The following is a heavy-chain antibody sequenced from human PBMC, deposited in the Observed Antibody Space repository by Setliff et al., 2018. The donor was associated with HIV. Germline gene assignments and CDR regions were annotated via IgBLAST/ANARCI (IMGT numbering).Heavy chain of an antibody. D-gene: IGHD6-19*01. CDR2: IYTSGSP. CDR1: GGSVNSGNYH. J-gene: IGHJ4*02. Sequence: PSETLSLTCSVSGGSVNSGNYHWAWIRQPAGKGLEWIGHIYTSGSPHYKSSLTSRPTISLDTSRNQFSLKLTSVTAADSATYYCARWVYNSAWSLDYWGQGTLVTVSS. CDR3: ARWVYNSAWSLDY. V-gene: IGHV4-61*09.